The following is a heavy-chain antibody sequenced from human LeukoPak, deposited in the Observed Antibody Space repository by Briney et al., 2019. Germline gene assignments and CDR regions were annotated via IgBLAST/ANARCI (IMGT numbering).Heavy chain of an antibody. Sequence: GGSLRVSCAASGFIFSSYGMHWVRQASGKGLAWVSRINNDGSSTVYADSVKGRFTISRDNAKNTLYLQMTSLRPEDTAVYYCTRGLQGPDYWGQGTLVTVSP. D-gene: IGHD4-11*01. CDR2: INNDGSST. J-gene: IGHJ4*02. CDR3: TRGLQGPDY. CDR1: GFIFSSYG. V-gene: IGHV3-74*01.